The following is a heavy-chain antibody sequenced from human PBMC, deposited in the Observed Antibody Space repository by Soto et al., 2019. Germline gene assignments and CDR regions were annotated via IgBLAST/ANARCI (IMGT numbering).Heavy chain of an antibody. CDR3: ARKDSGYADYMDV. J-gene: IGHJ6*03. D-gene: IGHD5-12*01. CDR1: GVSINAYY. CDR2: IYYTGST. Sequence: SETLSLTCTVSGVSINAYYWSWVRQPPGKGLEWIGYIYYTGSTTYDPSLKSRVTISVDRSNNQFSLQLSSVTAADTAVYYCARKDSGYADYMDVWGKGTTVTSP. V-gene: IGHV4-59*08.